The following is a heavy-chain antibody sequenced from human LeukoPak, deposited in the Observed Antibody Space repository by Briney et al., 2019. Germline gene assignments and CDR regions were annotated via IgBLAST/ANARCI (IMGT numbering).Heavy chain of an antibody. V-gene: IGHV3-30-3*01. J-gene: IGHJ6*03. CDR2: ISYDGSNK. D-gene: IGHD6-6*01. CDR3: ASYSSSSEFYYYYMDV. Sequence: ALRLSCAASGFTFSSYAMHWVRQAPGKGLEWVAVISYDGSNKYYAGSVKGRFTISRDNSKNTLYLQMNSLRAEDTAVYYCASYSSSSEFYYYYMDVWGKGTTVTGSS. CDR1: GFTFSSYA.